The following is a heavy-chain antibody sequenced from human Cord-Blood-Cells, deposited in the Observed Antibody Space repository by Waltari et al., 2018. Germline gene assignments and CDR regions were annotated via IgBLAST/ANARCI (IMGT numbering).Heavy chain of an antibody. D-gene: IGHD3-22*01. J-gene: IGHJ4*02. CDR3: AREGATYYYDSSGYYFDY. CDR2: IKQDGSEK. V-gene: IGHV3-7*01. Sequence: EVQLVESGGGLVQPGGSLRLSCAASGFTFSSYWMSWVRQAPGKGLEWVANIKQDGSEKYYVDSVKGRFTISRDNGKNSLYLQMNSLRSEDTAVYYCAREGATYYYDSSGYYFDYWGQGTLVTVSS. CDR1: GFTFSSYW.